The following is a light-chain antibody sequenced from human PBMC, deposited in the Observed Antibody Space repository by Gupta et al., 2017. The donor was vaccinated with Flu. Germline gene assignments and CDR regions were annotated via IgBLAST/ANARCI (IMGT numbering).Light chain of an antibody. CDR2: DVS. V-gene: IGKV3-11*01. Sequence: ETVLTQSPATLSLSPGDRATLSCRASQSVSSFLAWYQQKPGQAPRLLIYDVSKRATGIPARFSGSGSGTDFTLTISSLEPEDFAVYFCQQRSDWLTFGGGTKVEIK. CDR1: QSVSSF. J-gene: IGKJ4*01. CDR3: QQRSDWLT.